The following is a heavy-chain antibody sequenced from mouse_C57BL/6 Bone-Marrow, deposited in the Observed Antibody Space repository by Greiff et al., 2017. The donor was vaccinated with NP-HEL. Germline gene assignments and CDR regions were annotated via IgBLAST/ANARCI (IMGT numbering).Heavy chain of an antibody. CDR1: GYAFSSYW. J-gene: IGHJ1*03. V-gene: IGHV1-80*01. D-gene: IGHD2-5*01. CDR2: IYPGDGDT. Sequence: VQLQQSGAELVKPGASVKISCKASGYAFSSYWMNWVKQRPGKGLEWIGQIYPGDGDTNYNGKFKGKATLTADKSSSTAYMQLSSLTSEDSAVYFCARSSSYSNYGYWYFDVWGTGTTVTVSS. CDR3: ARSSSYSNYGYWYFDV.